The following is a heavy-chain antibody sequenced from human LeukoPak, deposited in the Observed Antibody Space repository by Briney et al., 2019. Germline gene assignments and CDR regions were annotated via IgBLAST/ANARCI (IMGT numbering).Heavy chain of an antibody. V-gene: IGHV3-53*05. CDR1: GFTVSSNY. CDR2: IYTGGST. J-gene: IGHJ4*02. D-gene: IGHD3-22*01. CDR3: AKDLGYYDSSWLFDY. Sequence: GGSLRLSCAASGFTVSSNYMSWVRQAPGKGLEWVSVIYTGGSTYYADSVKGRFTISRDNSKDTLYLQMNSLRGEDTAVYYCAKDLGYYDSSWLFDYWGQGTLVTVSS.